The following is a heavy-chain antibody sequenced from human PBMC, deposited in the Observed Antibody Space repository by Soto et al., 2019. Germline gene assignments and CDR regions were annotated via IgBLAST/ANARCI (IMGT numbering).Heavy chain of an antibody. CDR3: ARGLYCTNGVCPNRFDP. CDR1: GYTFTGYY. J-gene: IGHJ5*02. CDR2: INPNSGGT. V-gene: IGHV1-2*04. D-gene: IGHD2-8*01. Sequence: QVQLVQSGAEVKKPGASVKVSCKASGYTFTGYYMHWVRQAPGQGLEWMGWINPNSGGTNYAQKFQGWATMTRDTSISTAYMELSRLRSDDTAVYYCARGLYCTNGVCPNRFDPWGQGTLVTVSS.